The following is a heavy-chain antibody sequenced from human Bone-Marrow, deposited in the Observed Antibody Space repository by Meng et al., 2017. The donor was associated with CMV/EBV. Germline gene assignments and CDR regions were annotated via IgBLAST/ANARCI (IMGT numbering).Heavy chain of an antibody. Sequence: SETLSLTCTVSGGSISSYYWSWTRQPPGKGLEWIGYIYYSGTTNYNPSLKSRVTISVDTSKNQFSLKLSSVTAADTAVYYCARGSYSTDYYFDYWGQGTLVTVSS. CDR3: ARGSYSTDYYFDY. J-gene: IGHJ4*02. CDR1: GGSISSYY. D-gene: IGHD6-13*01. CDR2: IYYSGTT. V-gene: IGHV4-59*01.